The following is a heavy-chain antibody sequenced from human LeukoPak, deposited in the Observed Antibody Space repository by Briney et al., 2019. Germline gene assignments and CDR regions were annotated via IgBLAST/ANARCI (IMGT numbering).Heavy chain of an antibody. Sequence: GGSLRLSCAASGFTFSSFWMSWARQASGKQLEWVASIKQDGSDKYYVDSVKGRFTMSRDNAKNSLYMEMNSLRAEDTAVYYCARGYLNGMDVWGKGTTVTVSS. D-gene: IGHD2-2*01. J-gene: IGHJ6*04. CDR2: IKQDGSDK. CDR1: GFTFSSFW. CDR3: ARGYLNGMDV. V-gene: IGHV3-7*05.